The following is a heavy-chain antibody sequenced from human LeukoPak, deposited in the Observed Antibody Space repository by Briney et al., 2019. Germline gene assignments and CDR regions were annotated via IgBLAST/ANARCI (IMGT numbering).Heavy chain of an antibody. Sequence: GESRKISCKDSEDTFTTYWIAWVRQMPGKGLEWMGIIYPGDADTRYSPSCQGQATISADKSIGTPYLQWSSLKPSDTAIYYCASLTNRWFAPWGQGTLVTVSS. CDR2: IYPGDADT. V-gene: IGHV5-51*01. CDR1: EDTFTTYW. J-gene: IGHJ5*02. CDR3: ASLTNRWFAP.